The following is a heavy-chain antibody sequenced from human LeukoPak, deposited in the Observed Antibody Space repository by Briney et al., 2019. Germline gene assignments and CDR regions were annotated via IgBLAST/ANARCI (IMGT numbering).Heavy chain of an antibody. J-gene: IGHJ4*02. V-gene: IGHV4-59*08. CDR3: AGHHPRNTVDF. CDR2: IYHSGST. D-gene: IGHD2/OR15-2a*01. CDR1: GGSIRSYY. Sequence: SETLSLTCTVSGGSIRSYYWSWIRQPPGKGLEWIGYIYHSGSTNYNPSLKSRVTISVDTSKNQFSLKLSSVTAADTAVYYCAGHHPRNTVDFWGLGTLVTVSS.